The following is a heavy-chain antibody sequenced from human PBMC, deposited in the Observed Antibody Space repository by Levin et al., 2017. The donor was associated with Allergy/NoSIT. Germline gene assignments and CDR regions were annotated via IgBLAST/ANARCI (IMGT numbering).Heavy chain of an antibody. D-gene: IGHD3-10*01. CDR1: GGSISSGGYY. V-gene: IGHV4-31*03. J-gene: IGHJ3*02. CDR3: ARDFRFRSPTMVQGVILGHAFDI. Sequence: SETLSLTCTVSGGSISSGGYYWSWIRQHPGKGLEWIGYIYYSGSTYYNPSLKSRVTISVDTSKNQFSLKLSSVTAADTAVYYCARDFRFRSPTMVQGVILGHAFDIWGQGTMVTVSS. CDR2: IYYSGST.